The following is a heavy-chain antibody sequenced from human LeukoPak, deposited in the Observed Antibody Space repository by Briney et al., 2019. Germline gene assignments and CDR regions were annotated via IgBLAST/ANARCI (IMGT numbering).Heavy chain of an antibody. Sequence: SQTLSLTCTVPGGSISSGGSYWSWIRQHPGKGLEWIGYIYYSGITYYNPSLKSRVTISVHTSKNQFSLKLSSVTAADTAVYYYAVFTGDVDYWGQGTLVTVSS. CDR3: AVFTGDVDY. CDR2: IYYSGIT. CDR1: GGSISSGGSY. J-gene: IGHJ4*02. V-gene: IGHV4-31*03. D-gene: IGHD7-27*01.